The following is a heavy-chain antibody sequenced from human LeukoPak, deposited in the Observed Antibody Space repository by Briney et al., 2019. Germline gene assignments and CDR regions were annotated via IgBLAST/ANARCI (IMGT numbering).Heavy chain of an antibody. CDR3: ARDRIGCSSTSCYVYYYYGMDV. CDR1: GGSISSYY. D-gene: IGHD2-2*01. J-gene: IGHJ6*02. Sequence: SETLSLTCTVSGGSISSYYWSWIRQPTGKGLEWIGRIYTSGSTNYNPSLKSRVTMSVDTSKNQFSLKLSSVTAADTAVYYCARDRIGCSSTSCYVYYYYGMDVWGQGATVTVSS. CDR2: IYTSGST. V-gene: IGHV4-4*07.